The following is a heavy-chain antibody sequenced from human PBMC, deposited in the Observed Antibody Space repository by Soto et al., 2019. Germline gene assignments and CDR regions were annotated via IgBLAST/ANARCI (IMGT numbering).Heavy chain of an antibody. Sequence: SETLSLTCAVSGGSISSSNWWSWVRQPPGKGLEWIGEIYHSGSTNYNPSLKSRVTISXXXXXXXXXXXXXXXXXXXXXVYYCARARGSYLYFDYWGQGTLVTVSS. J-gene: IGHJ4*02. CDR1: GGSISSSNW. D-gene: IGHD1-26*01. CDR3: ARARGSYLYFDY. CDR2: IYHSGST. V-gene: IGHV4-4*02.